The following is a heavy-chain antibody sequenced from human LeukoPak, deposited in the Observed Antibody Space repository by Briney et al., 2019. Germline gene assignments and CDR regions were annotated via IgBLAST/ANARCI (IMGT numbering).Heavy chain of an antibody. J-gene: IGHJ4*02. CDR1: GFTFSSYA. D-gene: IGHD1-26*01. Sequence: SGGSLRLSCAASGFTFSSYAMHWVRQAPGKGLEWVAVISYDGSNKYYADSVKGRFTISRDNSKNTLYLQMNSLRAEDTAVYYCARNRIEGAPTPMGYWGQGTLVTVSS. V-gene: IGHV3-30*04. CDR3: ARNRIEGAPTPMGY. CDR2: ISYDGSNK.